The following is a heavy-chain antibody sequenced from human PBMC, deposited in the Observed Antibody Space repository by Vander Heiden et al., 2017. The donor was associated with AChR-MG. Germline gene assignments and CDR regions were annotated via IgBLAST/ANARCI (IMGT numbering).Heavy chain of an antibody. D-gene: IGHD1-7*01. J-gene: IGHJ3*02. CDR1: GGSFSGYY. CDR3: ARGWNWKYFAFDI. V-gene: IGHV4-34*01. Sequence: QVQLQQWGAGLLKPSETLSLTCAVYGGSFSGYYWSWIRQPPGKGLEWIGEINHSGSTNYNPALKSRVTISVDTSKNQFSLKLSSVTAADTAVYYCARGWNWKYFAFDIWGHGTMVTVSS. CDR2: INHSGST.